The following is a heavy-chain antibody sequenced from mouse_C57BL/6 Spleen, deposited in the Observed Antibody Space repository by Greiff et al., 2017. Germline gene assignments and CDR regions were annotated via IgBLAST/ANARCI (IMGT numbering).Heavy chain of an antibody. CDR2: INPYNGGT. J-gene: IGHJ1*03. CDR3: ARRDYGNFVRYFDV. Sequence: VQLQQSGPVLVKPGASVKMSCKASGYTFTDYYMNWVKQSHGKSLEWIGVINPYNGGTSYNQKFKGKATLTVDKSSSTAYMELNSLTSEDSAVYYCARRDYGNFVRYFDVWGTGTTVTVSS. CDR1: GYTFTDYY. V-gene: IGHV1-19*01. D-gene: IGHD2-1*01.